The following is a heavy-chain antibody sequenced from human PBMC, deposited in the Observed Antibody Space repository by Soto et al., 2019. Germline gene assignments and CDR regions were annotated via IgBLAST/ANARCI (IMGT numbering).Heavy chain of an antibody. J-gene: IGHJ3*01. V-gene: IGHV4-4*02. Sequence: LQASGPGLVEPSGTLSLTCAVSGVSITRSYWWTWVRQPPGKGLEWIGEIYHTGSTNYNPSLKSRVSISVDDSKNSFSLNLASVTAADTAVYFCARGDVVTTGGRGNCFDVWGQGTTVSVSS. CDR2: IYHTGST. CDR1: GVSITRSYW. CDR3: ARGDVVTTGGRGNCFDV. D-gene: IGHD4-17*01.